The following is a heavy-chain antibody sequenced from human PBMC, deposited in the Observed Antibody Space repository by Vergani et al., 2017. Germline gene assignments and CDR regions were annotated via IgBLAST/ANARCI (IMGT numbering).Heavy chain of an antibody. CDR2: MYHSGST. CDR1: GGSISGYY. J-gene: IGHJ5*02. CDR3: GRVADFYGLVSRLLDL. Sequence: QVQLQESGPGLVKPSETLSLTCSVSGGSISGYYWSWIRQPPGKELEWIGYMYHSGSTNYNPSLETRVTISGDTSKNQFSLKLNSGTAADTAVYYCGRVADFYGLVSRLLDLWGQGTLVTVSS. V-gene: IGHV4-59*01. D-gene: IGHD3-10*01.